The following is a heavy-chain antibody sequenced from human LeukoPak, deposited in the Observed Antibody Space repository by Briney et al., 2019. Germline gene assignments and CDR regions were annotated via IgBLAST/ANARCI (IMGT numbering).Heavy chain of an antibody. V-gene: IGHV4-61*05. CDR3: ARHGSSGYLYYFDY. CDR2: IYYSGST. J-gene: IGHJ4*02. Sequence: PSETLSLTCGVSGGSISSSTYFWGWILQPPWKGLEWIGYIYYSGSTNYNPSLKSRVTISVDTSKNQFSLKRSSVTAADTAVYYCARHGSSGYLYYFDYWGQGTLVTVSS. D-gene: IGHD3-22*01. CDR1: GGSISSSTYF.